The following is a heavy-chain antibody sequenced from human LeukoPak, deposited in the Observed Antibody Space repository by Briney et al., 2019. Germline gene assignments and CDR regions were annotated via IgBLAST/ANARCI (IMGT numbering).Heavy chain of an antibody. CDR2: FDPEDGET. CDR3: ATTVTIFGVVPTPLHDY. V-gene: IGHV1-24*01. Sequence: ASVKVSCKVSGYTLTELSMHWVRQAPGKGLEWMGGFDPEDGETIYAQKFQGRVTMTEDTSTDTAYMELSSLRSEDTAVYYCATTVTIFGVVPTPLHDYWGQGTLVTVSS. CDR1: GYTLTELS. J-gene: IGHJ4*02. D-gene: IGHD3-3*01.